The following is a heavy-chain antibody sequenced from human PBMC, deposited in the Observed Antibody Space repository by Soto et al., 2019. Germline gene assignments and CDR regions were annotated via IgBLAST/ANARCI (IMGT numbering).Heavy chain of an antibody. CDR3: ARTKYYYDSTAYIFDY. CDR2: IYHSGGT. D-gene: IGHD3-22*01. V-gene: IGHV4-30-4*01. CDR1: GNSISSGDY. J-gene: IGHJ4*02. Sequence: PSETLSLTCTVSGNSISSGDYWGWIRQPPGKGLEWIGYIYHSGGTYYNPSLKSRVTMSVDTSQNQFSLKLSSVSAADTAVYYCARTKYYYDSTAYIFDYWGQGALVTVSS.